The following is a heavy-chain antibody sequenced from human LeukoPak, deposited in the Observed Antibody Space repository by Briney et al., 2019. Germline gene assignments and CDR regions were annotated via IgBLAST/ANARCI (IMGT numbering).Heavy chain of an antibody. CDR3: ARDLESTYYMDV. V-gene: IGHV1-46*01. CDR1: GYTFTSYY. D-gene: IGHD1-1*01. Sequence: ASVKVSCKASGYTFTSYYMHWVRQAPGQGLEWMGIINPSGGSTSYAQKFQGRVTMTRDMSTSTAYMELRSLRSDDTAVYYCARDLESTYYMDVWGKGTTVTISS. J-gene: IGHJ6*03. CDR2: INPSGGST.